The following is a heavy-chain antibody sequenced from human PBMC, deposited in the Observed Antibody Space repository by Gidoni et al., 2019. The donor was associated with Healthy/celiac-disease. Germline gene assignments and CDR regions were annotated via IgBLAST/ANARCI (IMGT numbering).Heavy chain of an antibody. J-gene: IGHJ6*02. CDR1: GFTFRSYA. CDR3: AKVRTGGVNWNGDYYYYGMDV. CDR2: ISGSGGST. V-gene: IGHV3-23*01. D-gene: IGHD1-20*01. Sequence: EVQLLESGGGLVQPGGSLRLSCAASGFTFRSYAMSWVRQAPGKGLEWVSAISGSGGSTYYADSVKGRFTISRDNSKNTLYLQMNSLRAEDTAVYYCAKVRTGGVNWNGDYYYYGMDVWGQGTTVTVSS.